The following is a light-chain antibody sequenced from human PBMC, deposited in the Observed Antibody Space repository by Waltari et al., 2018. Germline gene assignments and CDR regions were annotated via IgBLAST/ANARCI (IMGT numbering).Light chain of an antibody. J-gene: IGKJ1*01. Sequence: DIQMTQSQSSLSASVRDRVTITCRASTSITSYLNWYQQKPGKAPKLLIYAASSLQSGVPSRVSGSGSGTDFTLTISSLQPEDFATYYCQQSYSTPRTFGQGTKVEIK. CDR3: QQSYSTPRT. CDR1: TSITSY. V-gene: IGKV1-39*01. CDR2: AAS.